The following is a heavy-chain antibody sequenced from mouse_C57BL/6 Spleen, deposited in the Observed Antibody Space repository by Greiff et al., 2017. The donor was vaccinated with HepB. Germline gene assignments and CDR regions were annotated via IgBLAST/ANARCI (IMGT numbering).Heavy chain of an antibody. CDR2: IYPGDGDT. J-gene: IGHJ4*01. Sequence: VQLQQPGPELVTPGASVPISCKASGYAFSSSWMNWVKQRPGKGLEWIRRIYPGDGDTNYTGKIEGKATLTADKSSSTAYMQLSSLTSEDSAVSSCAASDGHATMDYWGQGTSGTVCS. CDR3: AASDGHATMDY. CDR1: GYAFSSSW. V-gene: IGHV1-82*01. D-gene: IGHD2-3*01.